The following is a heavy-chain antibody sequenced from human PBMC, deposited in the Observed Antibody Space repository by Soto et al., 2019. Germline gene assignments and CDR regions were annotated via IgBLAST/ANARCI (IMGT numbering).Heavy chain of an antibody. CDR3: ARYCGSYLSAEYFHH. CDR1: GGTVSSYA. Sequence: QVQLVQSGAEVKKPGSSVKVSCKASGGTVSSYAISWVRQAPGQGLEWMGRIIPIFGTRNYAQNFQGRVTITADESTSTAYMELRSLRSEDTAVYYCARYCGSYLSAEYFHHWGRGTLVTVSS. V-gene: IGHV1-69*18. CDR2: IIPIFGTR. J-gene: IGHJ1*01. D-gene: IGHD1-26*01.